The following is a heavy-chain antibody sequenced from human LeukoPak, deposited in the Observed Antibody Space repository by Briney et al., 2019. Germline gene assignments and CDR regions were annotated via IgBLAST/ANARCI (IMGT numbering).Heavy chain of an antibody. D-gene: IGHD2-15*01. CDR2: IIPIFGTA. CDR3: AKDGDCSGGSCHDY. CDR1: GGTFSSYA. J-gene: IGHJ4*02. V-gene: IGHV1-69*13. Sequence: ASVKVSCKASGGTFSSYAISWVRQAPGQGLERMGGIIPIFGTANYAQKFQGRVTITADESTSTAYMELSSLRSEDTAVYYCAKDGDCSGGSCHDYWGQGTLVTVPS.